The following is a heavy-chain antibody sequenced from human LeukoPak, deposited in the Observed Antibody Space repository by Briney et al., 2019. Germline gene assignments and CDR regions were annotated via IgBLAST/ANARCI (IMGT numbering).Heavy chain of an antibody. CDR1: GYTLTELS. J-gene: IGHJ4*02. Sequence: ASVKVSCKVSGYTLTELSMHWVRQAPGKGLEWMGGFDPEDGETIYAQKFQGRVTMTEDTSTDTAYMELSSLRSEDTAVYYCAKEVSQRGYFDYWGQGTLVTVSS. CDR3: AKEVSQRGYFDY. CDR2: FDPEDGET. V-gene: IGHV1-24*01. D-gene: IGHD5/OR15-5a*01.